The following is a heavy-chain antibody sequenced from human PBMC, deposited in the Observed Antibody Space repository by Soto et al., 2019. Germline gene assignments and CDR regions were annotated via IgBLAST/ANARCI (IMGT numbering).Heavy chain of an antibody. V-gene: IGHV1-3*01. CDR1: GYTFTSYA. J-gene: IGHJ6*02. D-gene: IGHD3-16*01. Sequence: VASVKVSCKASGYTFTSYAMHWVRQAPGQRLEWMGWINAGNGNTKYSQKFQGRVTTTRDTSASTAYMELSSLRSEDTAVYYCARVLMYYGSNVRHCYYGMDVWGQGTTVTVSS. CDR3: ARVLMYYGSNVRHCYYGMDV. CDR2: INAGNGNT.